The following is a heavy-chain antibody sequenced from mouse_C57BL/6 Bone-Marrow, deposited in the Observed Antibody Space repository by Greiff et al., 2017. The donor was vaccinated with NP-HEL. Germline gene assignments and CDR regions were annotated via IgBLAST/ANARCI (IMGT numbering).Heavy chain of an antibody. Sequence: VQLVESGGGLVKPGGSLKLSCAASGFTFSSYAMSWVRQTPEKRLEWVATISDGGSYTYYPDNVKGRFTISRDNAKNNLYLQMSHLKSEDTAMYYCARGKLTRRGYYFDYWGQGTTLTVSS. D-gene: IGHD1-1*01. CDR1: GFTFSSYA. CDR2: ISDGGSYT. CDR3: ARGKLTRRGYYFDY. V-gene: IGHV5-4*01. J-gene: IGHJ2*01.